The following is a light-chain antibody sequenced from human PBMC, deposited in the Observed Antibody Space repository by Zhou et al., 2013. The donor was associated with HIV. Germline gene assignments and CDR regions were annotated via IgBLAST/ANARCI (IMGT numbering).Light chain of an antibody. Sequence: IVVTQSPATLSASPGARATLSCRASQSVDTYLAWYQQRPGQPPRLLIYDASTRATGVPVRFSGSGSGTEFTLSIANLQSEDVAVYYCQQYNRWPPLTFGGGTQVEIK. CDR3: QQYNRWPPLT. V-gene: IGKV3-15*01. CDR2: DAS. CDR1: QSVDTY. J-gene: IGKJ4*01.